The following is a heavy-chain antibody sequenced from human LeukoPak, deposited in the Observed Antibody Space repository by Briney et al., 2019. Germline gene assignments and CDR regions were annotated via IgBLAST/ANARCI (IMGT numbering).Heavy chain of an antibody. J-gene: IGHJ1*01. D-gene: IGHD6-19*01. CDR1: GGSFRGYF. CDR3: ARGRYSSGWYGGYFQH. Sequence: SETLSLTCAVYGGSFRGYFWTWIRQPPGKGLEWIGEINHSGDTDHHPSLKSRVTMSIDMSKNQFSLNLTSVTAADTAVYYCARGRYSSGWYGGYFQHWSQGALVIVSS. V-gene: IGHV4-34*01. CDR2: INHSGDT.